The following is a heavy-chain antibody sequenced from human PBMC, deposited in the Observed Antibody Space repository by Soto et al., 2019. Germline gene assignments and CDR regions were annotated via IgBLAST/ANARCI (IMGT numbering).Heavy chain of an antibody. J-gene: IGHJ5*02. CDR2: INHSGST. CDR3: ARGDRQLVRRKAKNCFDP. D-gene: IGHD6-6*01. V-gene: IGHV4-34*01. Sequence: SETLSLTCAVYGGSFSGYYWSWIRQPPGKGLEWIGEINHSGSTNYNPSLKSRVTISVDTSKNQFSLKLSSVTAADTAVYYCARGDRQLVRRKAKNCFDPWGQGTLVTVSS. CDR1: GGSFSGYY.